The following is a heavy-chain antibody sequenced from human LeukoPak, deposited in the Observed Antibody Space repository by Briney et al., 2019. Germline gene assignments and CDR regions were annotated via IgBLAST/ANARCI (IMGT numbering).Heavy chain of an antibody. Sequence: ASVKVSCKASGYTFIDYTMHWLRQAPGQRLDWMGWINGGSGNTKYSPEFQGRVTMTRDTSTSTLYMELSSLRSEDTAVYYCARDSPTLHSYGSFDYWGQGTLVTVSS. CDR2: INGGSGNT. CDR1: GYTFIDYT. D-gene: IGHD5-18*01. V-gene: IGHV1-3*03. J-gene: IGHJ4*02. CDR3: ARDSPTLHSYGSFDY.